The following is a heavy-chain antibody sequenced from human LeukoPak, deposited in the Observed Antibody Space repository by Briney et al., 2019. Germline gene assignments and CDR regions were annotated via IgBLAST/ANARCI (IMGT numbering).Heavy chain of an antibody. CDR2: ISWNSGSI. Sequence: GGSLRLSCAASGFTFDDYAMHWVRQAPGKGLEWVSGISWNSGSIGYADSVKGRFTISRDNAKNSLYLQMNSLGAEDTALYYCAKAAAIVVVITTNPYFDYWGQGTLVTVSS. J-gene: IGHJ4*02. CDR1: GFTFDDYA. V-gene: IGHV3-9*01. CDR3: AKAAAIVVVITTNPYFDY. D-gene: IGHD3-22*01.